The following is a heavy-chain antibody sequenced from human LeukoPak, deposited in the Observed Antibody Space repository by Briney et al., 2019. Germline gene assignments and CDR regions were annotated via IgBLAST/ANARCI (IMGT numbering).Heavy chain of an antibody. CDR2: IYTSGMT. CDR1: GGSISSDDYY. Sequence: SETLSLVCTVSGGSISSDDYYWSWIRQPPGKGLEWIGYIYTSGMTYYNPSLKSRVSISVDTSKNQFSLKLSSVTAADTAVYHCARDSARIIDCWGQGTLVTVSS. V-gene: IGHV4-30-4*01. D-gene: IGHD1-26*01. J-gene: IGHJ4*02. CDR3: ARDSARIIDC.